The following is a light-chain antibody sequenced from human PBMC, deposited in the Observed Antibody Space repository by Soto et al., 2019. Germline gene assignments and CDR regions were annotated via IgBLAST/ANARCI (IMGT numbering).Light chain of an antibody. V-gene: IGKV3D-20*01. Sequence: EIVLTQSPATLSLSPGERATLSCGASQTVSSSYLAWYQQKPGLAPRLLIYDASSRATGIPDRFSGSGYGTDFTLTISRLEPEDFAVYSCQPYSTSPTLGGGTKVDIK. CDR1: QTVSSSY. CDR2: DAS. CDR3: QPYSTSPT. J-gene: IGKJ4*01.